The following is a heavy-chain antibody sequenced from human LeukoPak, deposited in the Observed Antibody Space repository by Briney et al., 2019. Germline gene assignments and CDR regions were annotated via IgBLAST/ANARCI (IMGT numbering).Heavy chain of an antibody. D-gene: IGHD1/OR15-1a*01. Sequence: ASVKVSCKASGYTFTSYAINWVRQAPGQGLEWMGRINAFNGDTSYAQKVQGRVTLTTDTSTRTAFMVLRSLRSDDTAIYYCARDPTPNKSFDHWGQGTLVSVSS. V-gene: IGHV1-18*01. CDR3: ARDPTPNKSFDH. CDR1: GYTFTSYA. CDR2: INAFNGDT. J-gene: IGHJ4*02.